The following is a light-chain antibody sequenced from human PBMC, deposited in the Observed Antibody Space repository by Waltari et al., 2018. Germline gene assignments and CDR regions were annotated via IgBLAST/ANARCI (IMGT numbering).Light chain of an antibody. V-gene: IGKV1-39*01. CDR2: AAS. Sequence: DIQMTQSPSSLSASVGDRVSITCRASQTINYHLNWYQQKPGKGPKLLIYAASSLETGVTSSFTSSRSGTDYTLTISSLQPEHFGAYYSQQCYTTPTGLTFGGGTKVEIK. CDR1: QTINYH. CDR3: QQCYTTPTGLT. J-gene: IGKJ4*01.